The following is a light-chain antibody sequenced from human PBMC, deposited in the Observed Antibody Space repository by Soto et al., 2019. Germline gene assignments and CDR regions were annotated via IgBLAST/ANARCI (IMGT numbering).Light chain of an antibody. V-gene: IGKV1-33*01. J-gene: IGKJ5*01. CDR1: QDIKNY. CDR3: QNYGSIPIT. CDR2: DAS. Sequence: DIPMTQSPSSLSASVGDRVTITCQASQDIKNYLNWYQQKPGKAPKLLIYDASNLETGVPSRFSGSGSWTDFSFTISSLQSEDIGTYYCQNYGSIPITFGQGTRLEIK.